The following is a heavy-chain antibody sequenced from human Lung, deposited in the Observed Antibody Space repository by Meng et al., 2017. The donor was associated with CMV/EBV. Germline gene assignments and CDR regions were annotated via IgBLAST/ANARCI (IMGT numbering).Heavy chain of an antibody. CDR2: LYDSGST. V-gene: IGHV4-39*07. D-gene: IGHD1-1*01. Sequence: QLPPQESGPGLVRPSETLSLTCSVSGGSISSSTYYWAWIRQPPGKGLEWIGSLYDSGSTYYHPSLKSRVTISVDTSKTYFSLKLRSVTAADTAVYYCARDLEYWGQGTLVTVSS. CDR1: GGSISSSTYY. CDR3: ARDLEY. J-gene: IGHJ4*02.